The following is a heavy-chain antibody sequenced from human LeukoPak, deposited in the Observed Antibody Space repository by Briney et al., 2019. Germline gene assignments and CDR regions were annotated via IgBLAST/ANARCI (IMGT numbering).Heavy chain of an antibody. D-gene: IGHD1-26*01. V-gene: IGHV1-69*05. J-gene: IGHJ3*02. Sequence: SVKVSCKASGGTFSSYAISWVRQAPGQGLEWMGRVIPIFGTANYAQKFQGRVTITTDESTSTAYMELRSLRSEDTAVYYCASAGVGATTSDAFDIWGQGTMVTVSS. CDR2: VIPIFGTA. CDR3: ASAGVGATTSDAFDI. CDR1: GGTFSSYA.